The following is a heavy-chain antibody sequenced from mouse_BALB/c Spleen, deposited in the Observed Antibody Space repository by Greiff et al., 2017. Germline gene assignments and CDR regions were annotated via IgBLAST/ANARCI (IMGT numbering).Heavy chain of an antibody. Sequence: DVMLVESGGGLVKLGGSLKLSCAASGFTFSSYYMSWVRQTPEKRLELVAAINSNGGSTYYPDTVKGRFTISRDNAKNTLYLQMSSLKSEDTALYYCARQGGNYDYDQAWFAYWGQGTLVTVSA. V-gene: IGHV5-6-2*01. CDR2: INSNGGST. CDR3: ARQGGNYDYDQAWFAY. J-gene: IGHJ3*01. CDR1: GFTFSSYY. D-gene: IGHD2-4*01.